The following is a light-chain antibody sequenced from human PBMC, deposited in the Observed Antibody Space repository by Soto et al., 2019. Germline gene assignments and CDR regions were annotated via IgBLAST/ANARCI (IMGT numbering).Light chain of an antibody. J-gene: IGLJ3*02. CDR2: DVN. Sequence: QSVLTQPASVSGSPGQSITISCTGTSSDVGGYNYVSWYQHHPGKAPKLMIYDVNNRPSGISDRFSGSKSGNTASLTISGLQAEDEADYYCSSYTSSITFGGGTKLTVL. CDR1: SSDVGGYNY. V-gene: IGLV2-14*03. CDR3: SSYTSSIT.